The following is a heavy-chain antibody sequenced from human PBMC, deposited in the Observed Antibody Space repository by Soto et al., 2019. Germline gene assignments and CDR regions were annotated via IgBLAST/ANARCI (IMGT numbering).Heavy chain of an antibody. CDR3: ARVWAA. D-gene: IGHD3-16*01. V-gene: IGHV4-59*08. Sequence: PSETLSLTCTVSGGSISSYYWSWIRQPPGKGLEWIGYIYYSGSTYYNPSLKSRVTISVDTSKNQFSLKLSSVTAADTAVYYCARVWAAWGQGTTVTVSS. CDR2: IYYSGST. CDR1: GGSISSYY. J-gene: IGHJ6*02.